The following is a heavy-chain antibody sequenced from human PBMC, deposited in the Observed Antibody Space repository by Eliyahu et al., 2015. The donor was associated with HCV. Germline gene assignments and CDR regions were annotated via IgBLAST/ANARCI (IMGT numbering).Heavy chain of an antibody. J-gene: IGHJ6*02. V-gene: IGHV3-30*18. CDR2: ISYDGSNK. D-gene: IGHD2-15*01. Sequence: GFTFSSYGMHWVRQAPGMLEWVAVISYDGSNKYYADSVKGRFTISRDNSKNTLYLQMNSLRAEDTAVYYCAKELVVAAYYYYYGMDVWGQGTTVTVSS. CDR3: AKELVVAAYYYYYGMDV. CDR1: GFTFSSYG.